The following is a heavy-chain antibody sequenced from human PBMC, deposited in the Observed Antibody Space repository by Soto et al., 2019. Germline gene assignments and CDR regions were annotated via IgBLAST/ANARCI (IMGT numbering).Heavy chain of an antibody. CDR1: GFTFSSYA. V-gene: IGHV3-23*01. CDR3: AKPNDYGDYRFDY. J-gene: IGHJ4*02. Sequence: GGALRLSCAAPGFTFSSYAMSWVRQAPGKGLEWVSAISGSGGSTYYADPVKGRFTISRDNSKNTLYLQMNSLRAEDTAVYYCAKPNDYGDYRFDYWGQGTLVTVSS. CDR2: ISGSGGST. D-gene: IGHD4-17*01.